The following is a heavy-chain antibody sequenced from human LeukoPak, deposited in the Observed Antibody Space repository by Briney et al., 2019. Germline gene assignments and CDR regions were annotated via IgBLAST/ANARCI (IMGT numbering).Heavy chain of an antibody. Sequence: ASVKVSCKASGYTFTGYYMHWVRQAPGQGLEWMGWINPNSGGTNYAQKFQGRVTMTRDTSISTAYMELSRLRSDDTAVYYCARARLERNYYYYYYMDVWGKGTTVTVSS. CDR2: INPNSGGT. D-gene: IGHD1-1*01. J-gene: IGHJ6*03. CDR1: GYTFTGYY. V-gene: IGHV1-2*02. CDR3: ARARLERNYYYYYYMDV.